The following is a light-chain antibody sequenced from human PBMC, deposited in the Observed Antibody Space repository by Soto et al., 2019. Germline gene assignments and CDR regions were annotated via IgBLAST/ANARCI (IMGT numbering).Light chain of an antibody. CDR2: AAS. Sequence: AIRMTQSPSSLSASTGDRVTITCRASQSISSYLAWYQQKPGKAPKLLIYAASTLQSGVPSRFSGSGSGTEFTLTISCLQSEDFATYYCQQYYSYPFAFGQGTKVDIK. CDR1: QSISSY. J-gene: IGKJ1*01. CDR3: QQYYSYPFA. V-gene: IGKV1-8*01.